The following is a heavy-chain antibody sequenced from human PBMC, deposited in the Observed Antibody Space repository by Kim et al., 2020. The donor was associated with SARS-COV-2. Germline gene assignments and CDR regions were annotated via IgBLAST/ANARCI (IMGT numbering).Heavy chain of an antibody. CDR1: GFTLSNYG. J-gene: IGHJ6*03. V-gene: IGHV3-33*01. D-gene: IGHD3-10*01. CDR2: IWYDGSKK. Sequence: GGSLRLSCAASGFTLSNYGMHWVRQTPGKGLEWVAVIWYDGSKKYYTDSVKGRFTISRDSSKNTVYLQMNSLGAEDAAVYYCARDHNSNWFHRYDYMDLWGKGTTVTVS. CDR3: ARDHNSNWFHRYDYMDL.